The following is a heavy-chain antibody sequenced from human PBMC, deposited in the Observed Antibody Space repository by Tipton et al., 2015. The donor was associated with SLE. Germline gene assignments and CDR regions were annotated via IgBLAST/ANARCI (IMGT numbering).Heavy chain of an antibody. V-gene: IGHV4-59*07. CDR1: GGSLSSYY. J-gene: IGHJ6*02. D-gene: IGHD4-11*01. CDR2: IFFTGST. CDR3: ARSGDYSGIYYYGFDV. Sequence: TLSLTCTVSGGSLSSYYWSWIRQPPGKGLEWIGFIFFTGSTDYNPSLQSRVTISVDTSENQFSLRLTSVTAADTAVYYCARSGDYSGIYYYGFDVWGQGTLVTVSS.